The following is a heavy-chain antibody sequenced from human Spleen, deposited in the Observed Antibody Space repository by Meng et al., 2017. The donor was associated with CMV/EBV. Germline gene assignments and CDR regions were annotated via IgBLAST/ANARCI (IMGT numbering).Heavy chain of an antibody. J-gene: IGHJ6*02. V-gene: IGHV1-8*01. CDR3: ASHSSTRFGMDV. Sequence: ASVKVSCKASGYTFSTSDVNWVRQATGQGLEWMGWMNPKSGNTGYAQKLQGRVTMTRNTSINTAYMELSSLKSEDTAVYYCASHSSTRFGMDVCGQGTTVTVSS. D-gene: IGHD5/OR15-5a*01. CDR1: GYTFSTSD. CDR2: MNPKSGNT.